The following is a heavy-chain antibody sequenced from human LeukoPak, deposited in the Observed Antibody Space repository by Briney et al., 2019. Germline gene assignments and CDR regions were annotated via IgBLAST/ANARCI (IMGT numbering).Heavy chain of an antibody. D-gene: IGHD3-9*01. CDR2: INTNTGNP. Sequence: ASVKVSCKASGYTFTSYAMNWVRQAPGQGLEWMGWINTNTGNPTYAQGFTGRFVFSLDTSVSTAYLQISSLKAEDTAVYYCARDVDILTGLYNWFDPWGQGTLVTVSS. CDR3: ARDVDILTGLYNWFDP. J-gene: IGHJ5*02. CDR1: GYTFTSYA. V-gene: IGHV7-4-1*02.